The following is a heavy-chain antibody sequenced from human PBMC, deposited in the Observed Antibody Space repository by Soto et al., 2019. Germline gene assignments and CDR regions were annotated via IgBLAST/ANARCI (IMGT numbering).Heavy chain of an antibody. V-gene: IGHV3-33*01. D-gene: IGHD6-19*01. CDR2: IWYDGSNK. Sequence: VGSLRLSCAASGFTFSSYGMHWVRQAPGKGLEWVAVIWYDGSNKYYADSVKGRFTISRDNSKNTLYLQMNSLRAEDTAVYYCARDLAVAGMGPLGYWGQGTLVTVSS. CDR3: ARDLAVAGMGPLGY. J-gene: IGHJ4*02. CDR1: GFTFSSYG.